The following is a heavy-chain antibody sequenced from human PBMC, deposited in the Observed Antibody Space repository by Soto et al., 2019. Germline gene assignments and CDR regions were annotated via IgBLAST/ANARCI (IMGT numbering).Heavy chain of an antibody. CDR3: ARGVVSAAIATYYYYGMDV. CDR1: GFTFSSYS. Sequence: GGSLRLSCAASGFTFSSYSMNWVRQAPGKGLEWVSSISSSSSYIYYADSVKGRFTISRDNAKNSLYLQMNSLRAEDTAVYYCARGVVSAAIATYYYYGMDVWGQGTTVTVSS. V-gene: IGHV3-21*01. D-gene: IGHD2-2*02. CDR2: ISSSSSYI. J-gene: IGHJ6*02.